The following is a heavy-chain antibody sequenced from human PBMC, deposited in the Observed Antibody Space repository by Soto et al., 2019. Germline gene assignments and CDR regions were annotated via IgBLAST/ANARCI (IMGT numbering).Heavy chain of an antibody. D-gene: IGHD4-17*01. CDR2: IIPIFGTA. Sequence: ASVKVSCKASGCAFSSYAISWVRQAPGQGLEWMGGIIPIFGTANYAQKCQVRVTITADESTSTAYMELSSLRSEDTAVYYCARSTVTQYYSYGMDFWGQGTTVNVSS. CDR1: GCAFSSYA. CDR3: ARSTVTQYYSYGMDF. J-gene: IGHJ6*01. V-gene: IGHV1-69*13.